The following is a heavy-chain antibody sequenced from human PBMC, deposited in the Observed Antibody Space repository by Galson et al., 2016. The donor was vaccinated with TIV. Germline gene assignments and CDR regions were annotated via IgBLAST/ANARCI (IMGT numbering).Heavy chain of an antibody. CDR2: LSHSGIT. D-gene: IGHD3-22*01. CDR3: ARGGFSGFYNDY. J-gene: IGHJ4*02. CDR1: GGSISSHF. V-gene: IGHV4-59*11. Sequence: ETLSLTCSVSGGSISSHFWTWIRQPPGKGLEWIGYLSHSGITNYNPSLRSRVTISEDTSKNPFSLTLTSVTAADTAFYYCARGGFSGFYNDYWGQGMLVTVSS.